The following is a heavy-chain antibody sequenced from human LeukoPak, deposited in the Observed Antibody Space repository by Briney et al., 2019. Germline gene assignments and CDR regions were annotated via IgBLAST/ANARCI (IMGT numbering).Heavy chain of an antibody. J-gene: IGHJ4*02. CDR2: ISYDGSNR. Sequence: PGGSLRLSCAASGFTFSSYAMHWVRQAPGKGLEWVAVISYDGSNRYYADSVKGRFTISRDNSKNTLYLQMNSLRAEDTAVYYCARDWQPEVFWSGSFDYWGQGTLVTVSS. D-gene: IGHD3-3*01. CDR3: ARDWQPEVFWSGSFDY. CDR1: GFTFSSYA. V-gene: IGHV3-30-3*01.